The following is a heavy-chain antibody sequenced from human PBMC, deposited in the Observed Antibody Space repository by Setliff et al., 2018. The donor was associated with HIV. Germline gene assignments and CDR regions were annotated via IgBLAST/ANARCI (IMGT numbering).Heavy chain of an antibody. Sequence: PGGSLRLSCAASEFTFSSYAMHWVRQAPGKGLEWVAVISYDGFNKYYADSVQGRFTISRDNSKNTLYLQMNSLRVEDTGVYYCHSGYDTEEQSYFDYWGQGTLVTVSS. CDR3: HSGYDTEEQSYFDY. CDR1: EFTFSSYA. D-gene: IGHD5-12*01. J-gene: IGHJ4*02. CDR2: ISYDGFNK. V-gene: IGHV3-30-3*01.